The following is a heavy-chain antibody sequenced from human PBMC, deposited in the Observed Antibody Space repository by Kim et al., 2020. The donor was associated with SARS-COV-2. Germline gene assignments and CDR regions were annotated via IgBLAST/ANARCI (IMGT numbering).Heavy chain of an antibody. Sequence: GESLKISCKDSGYSFTSSWIGWVRQMPGKGLDWMGMIYPGDSDTRYSPSFQGQVTISVDKSLRIAYLQWSSLKASDTAMYYCARGDGYAFDQWGQGTLVTVSS. D-gene: IGHD3-16*01. CDR2: IYPGDSDT. V-gene: IGHV5-51*01. CDR1: GYSFTSSW. J-gene: IGHJ4*02. CDR3: ARGDGYAFDQ.